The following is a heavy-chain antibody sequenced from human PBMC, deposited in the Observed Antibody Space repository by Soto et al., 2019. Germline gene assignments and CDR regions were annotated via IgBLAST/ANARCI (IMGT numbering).Heavy chain of an antibody. J-gene: IGHJ3*01. V-gene: IGHV4-61*01. CDR2: IYHSGST. D-gene: IGHD1-1*01. CDR1: GASVSIGSHY. CDR3: ARDRSDDLNSFDAFDL. Sequence: QVQLQESGPGLVKPSETLSLTCTVSGASVSIGSHYWSWIRQPPGKGLEWIAYIYHSGSTDYNPSLKRRVTISVGLPRNQFSLRLDSVSAADPAVYYCARDRSDDLNSFDAFDLWGQGTMVTVSS.